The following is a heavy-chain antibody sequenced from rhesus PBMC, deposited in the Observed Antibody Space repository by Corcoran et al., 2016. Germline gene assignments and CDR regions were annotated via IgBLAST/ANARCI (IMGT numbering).Heavy chain of an antibody. J-gene: IGHJ4*01. CDR3: ARRMVYYSGSYYLDY. D-gene: IGHD3-16*01. V-gene: IGHV4-65*01. CDR2: NSGSSGST. Sequence: QVQLQESGPGLVKPSETLSLTCAVSGGSISSSNWWSWIRQPPGKGLEWIGYNSGSSGSTYYNPSLKSRVTISTDTSKNQFSLKLSSVTAADTAVYYCARRMVYYSGSYYLDYWGQGVLVTVSS. CDR1: GGSISSSNW.